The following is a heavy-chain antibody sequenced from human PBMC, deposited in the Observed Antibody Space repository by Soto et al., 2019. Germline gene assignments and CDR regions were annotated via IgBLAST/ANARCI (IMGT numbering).Heavy chain of an antibody. Sequence: QVQLVQSGAEVKKPGSSVKVSCKASGGTFSSYAISWVRQAPGQGLEWMGGIIPIFGTANYAQKFQGRVTITADESTSTAYMELSSLRSEDTAMYYCASPRGYCSGGSCYSVFDYWGQGTLVTVSS. CDR1: GGTFSSYA. J-gene: IGHJ4*02. CDR2: IIPIFGTA. D-gene: IGHD2-15*01. V-gene: IGHV1-69*01. CDR3: ASPRGYCSGGSCYSVFDY.